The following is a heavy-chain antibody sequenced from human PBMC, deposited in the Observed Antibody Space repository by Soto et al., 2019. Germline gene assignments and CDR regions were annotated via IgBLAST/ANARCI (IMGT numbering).Heavy chain of an antibody. CDR3: ARDKDWAFDY. J-gene: IGHJ4*02. D-gene: IGHD3-9*01. CDR1: GFTFSSYS. V-gene: IGHV3-48*03. CDR2: IFTTGTTI. Sequence: EVQLVESGGGLVQPGGSLRLSCVASGFTFSSYSIVWVRQAPGKGLEWGSYIFTTGTTIYYADSVKGRFTVSRDNAKNSLFLVLNSLRAEDTAVYYCARDKDWAFDYWGQGTLVTVSS.